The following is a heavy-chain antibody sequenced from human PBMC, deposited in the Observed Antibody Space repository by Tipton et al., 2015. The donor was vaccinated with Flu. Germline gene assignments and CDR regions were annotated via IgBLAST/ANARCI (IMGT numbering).Heavy chain of an antibody. CDR3: ARAPGWGTSPTYAFDV. CDR1: GGSISSGGYY. D-gene: IGHD7-27*01. J-gene: IGHJ3*01. V-gene: IGHV4-31*03. CDR2: IYYSGST. Sequence: TLSLTCTVSGGSISSGGYYWSWIRQHPGKGLEWIGYIYYSGSTYYNPSLKSRVTISVDTSKTQFSLKLSSVTAADTAVYYCARAPGWGTSPTYAFDVWGQGTMVTVS.